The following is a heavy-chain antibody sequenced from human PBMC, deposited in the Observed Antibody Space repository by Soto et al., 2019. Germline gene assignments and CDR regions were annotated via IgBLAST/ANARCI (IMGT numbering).Heavy chain of an antibody. CDR2: INPSGGST. CDR3: ARAGYYYDSSGYYYETSGFDY. V-gene: IGHV1-46*01. J-gene: IGHJ4*02. CDR1: GGTFSSYA. D-gene: IGHD3-22*01. Sequence: GASVKVSCKASGGTFSSYAISWVRQAPGQGLEWMGIINPSGGSTSYAQKFQGRVTMTRDTSTSTVYMELSSLRSEDTAVYYCARAGYYYDSSGYYYETSGFDYWGQGALVTVSS.